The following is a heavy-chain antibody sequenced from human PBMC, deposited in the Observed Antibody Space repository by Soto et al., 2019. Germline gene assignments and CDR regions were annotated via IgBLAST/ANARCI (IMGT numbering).Heavy chain of an antibody. D-gene: IGHD2-15*01. CDR3: ARDFAGTCWFAY. CDR1: GFSFSDFS. J-gene: IGHJ4*02. CDR2: INRDSSVI. V-gene: IGHV3-48*01. Sequence: EVQLVESGGGKVQPGGSLRLSCAGSGFSFSDFSMNWVRQAPGKGLEWISYINRDSSVIMYADSLRGRVTISSENAKNTLFLKINRLRVEHTALYYCARDFAGTCWFAYWGPRIPVPVSS.